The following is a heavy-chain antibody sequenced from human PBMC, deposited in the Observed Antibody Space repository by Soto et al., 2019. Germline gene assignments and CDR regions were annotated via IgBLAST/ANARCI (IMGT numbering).Heavy chain of an antibody. V-gene: IGHV1-18*04. Sequence: ASVKVSCKASGYTFSIYGISWVRQAPGHGLEWMEWISAYNGNTNYAQNLQGRVTVTTDTSTRTAYMELRSLTSHDTAVYYCARGGTGAYSSGRYDYWGKRSLVTVSS. D-gene: IGHD6-13*01. J-gene: IGHJ4*02. CDR2: ISAYNGNT. CDR1: GYTFSIYG. CDR3: ARGGTGAYSSGRYDY.